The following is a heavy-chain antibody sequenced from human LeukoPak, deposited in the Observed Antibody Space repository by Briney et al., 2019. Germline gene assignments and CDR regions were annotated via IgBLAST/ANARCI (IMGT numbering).Heavy chain of an antibody. Sequence: GSSVKVSYKASGGTFSSYGISWVRQAPGQGLEWMGKIIPIYGTANYAQKLQGRVTITKDESTSTAYMELSSLRSEDTAVYYCARDRYDSSGYYYPPRGNAFDIWGQGTMVTVSS. D-gene: IGHD3-22*01. J-gene: IGHJ3*02. CDR1: GGTFSSYG. V-gene: IGHV1-69*05. CDR2: IIPIYGTA. CDR3: ARDRYDSSGYYYPPRGNAFDI.